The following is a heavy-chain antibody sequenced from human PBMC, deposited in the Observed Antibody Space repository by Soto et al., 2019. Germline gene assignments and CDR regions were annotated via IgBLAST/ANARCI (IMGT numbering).Heavy chain of an antibody. V-gene: IGHV1-8*01. CDR3: ARVAHSDIAVAGTDLGMDV. Sequence: APVKVSCKGSGYTFTSYDMNRVRQATGQGPGWMGWMNPNSGNTGYAQKFQGRVTMTRNTSISTAYMELSSLRSEDTAVYYCARVAHSDIAVAGTDLGMDVWGQGTTVTVSS. CDR2: MNPNSGNT. D-gene: IGHD6-19*01. CDR1: GYTFTSYD. J-gene: IGHJ6*02.